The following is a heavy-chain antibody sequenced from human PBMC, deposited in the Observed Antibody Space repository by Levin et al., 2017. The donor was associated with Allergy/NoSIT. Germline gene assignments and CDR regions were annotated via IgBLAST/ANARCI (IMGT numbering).Heavy chain of an antibody. V-gene: IGHV3-48*02. J-gene: IGHJ6*02. Sequence: GGSLRLSCAASRFTFSSTSINWVRQAPGKGLEWVSYISSGSSAIYYADSVKGRFTISRDNAQNSVYLQMNSLRDEDTAVYYCARGRSSGRAGMDVWGQGTTVTVSS. CDR3: ARGRSSGRAGMDV. CDR2: ISSGSSAI. D-gene: IGHD6-19*01. CDR1: RFTFSSTS.